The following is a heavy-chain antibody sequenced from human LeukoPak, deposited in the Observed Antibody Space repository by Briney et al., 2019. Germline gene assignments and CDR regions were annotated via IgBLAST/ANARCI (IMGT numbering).Heavy chain of an antibody. J-gene: IGHJ4*02. D-gene: IGHD5-18*01. CDR1: GFTFSRYG. CDR3: ARGSYGMYYFDY. Sequence: LPGGSLRLSCAASGFTFSRYGMHWVRQAPGKGLEWVAVISYDGSNKYYADSVKGRFTISRDNSKNTLYLQMNSLRAEDTAVYYCARGSYGMYYFDYWGQGTLVTVSS. CDR2: ISYDGSNK. V-gene: IGHV3-30*19.